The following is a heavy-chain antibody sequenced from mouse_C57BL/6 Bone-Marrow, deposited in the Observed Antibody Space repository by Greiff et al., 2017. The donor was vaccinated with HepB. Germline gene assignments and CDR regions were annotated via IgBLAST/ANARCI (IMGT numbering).Heavy chain of an antibody. D-gene: IGHD1-1*01. CDR3: ARHDYGGYFDV. CDR1: GFTFSSYG. CDR2: ISSGGSYT. Sequence: EVQVVESGGDLVKPGGSLKLSCAASGFTFSSYGMSWVRQTPDKRLEWVATISSGGSYTYYPDSVKGRFTISRDNAKKTLDLQMSSLKSEDTAMYYCARHDYGGYFDVWGTGTTVTVSS. J-gene: IGHJ1*03. V-gene: IGHV5-6*01.